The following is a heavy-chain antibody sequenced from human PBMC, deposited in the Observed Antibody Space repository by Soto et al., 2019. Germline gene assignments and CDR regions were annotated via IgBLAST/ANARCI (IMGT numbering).Heavy chain of an antibody. Sequence: GGSLRLSCSVSGFTLITPTIHWVRQAPGKGLEYISAIHNNGATTYYADSVRGRFTISTDTSKNTVYLQMTTLGPEDTAVYYCVSMINTPGAFDYWGQGTLVTVSS. CDR1: GFTLITPT. V-gene: IGHV3-64D*06. J-gene: IGHJ4*02. CDR3: VSMINTPGAFDY. D-gene: IGHD3-10*01. CDR2: IHNNGATT.